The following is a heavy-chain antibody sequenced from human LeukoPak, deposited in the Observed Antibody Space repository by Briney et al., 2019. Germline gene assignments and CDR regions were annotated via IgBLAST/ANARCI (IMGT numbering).Heavy chain of an antibody. D-gene: IGHD3-16*01. CDR3: ARGWGYFDY. CDR1: GGSISRYY. J-gene: IGHJ4*02. V-gene: IGHV4-59*13. Sequence: SETLSLTCTVSGGSISRYYWSWSRQPPGKGLEWIGYIYYSVSTNYNPSLKSRVTISVDTSKNQVSLNLTSATPADTAVYYCARGWGYFDYWGQGTLVTVSS. CDR2: IYYSVST.